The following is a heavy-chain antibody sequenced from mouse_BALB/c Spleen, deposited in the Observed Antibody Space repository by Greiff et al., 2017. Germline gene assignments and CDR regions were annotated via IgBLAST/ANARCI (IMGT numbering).Heavy chain of an antibody. J-gene: IGHJ1*01. CDR1: GYTFTSYW. CDR2: IYPGSGST. CDR3: EKYRYGRDWYFDD. V-gene: IGHV1S22*01. Sequence: LQQPGSELVRPGASVKLSCKASGYTFTSYWMHWVKQRHGQGLEWIGNIYPGSGSTNYDEKFKSKGTLTVDTSSSTAYMHLSSLTSEDSAVYYCEKYRYGRDWYFDDWGEGTTVTVSA. D-gene: IGHD2-14*01.